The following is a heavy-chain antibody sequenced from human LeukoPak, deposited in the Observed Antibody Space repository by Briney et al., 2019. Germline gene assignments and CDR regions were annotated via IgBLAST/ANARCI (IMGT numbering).Heavy chain of an antibody. J-gene: IGHJ4*02. CDR3: AGDRSGSDPLPYYFDY. D-gene: IGHD3-10*01. V-gene: IGHV3-11*05. CDR1: VYTSSKYD. Sequence: GGSLRLSCAASVYTSSKYDMSWIRDAPGRGRGWVSYICSSSSCTHYTDSAKGRFTISRDNAKNSLYQQMNSLRAEDTAVYYCAGDRSGSDPLPYYFDYWGQGTLVTVSS. CDR2: ICSSSSCT.